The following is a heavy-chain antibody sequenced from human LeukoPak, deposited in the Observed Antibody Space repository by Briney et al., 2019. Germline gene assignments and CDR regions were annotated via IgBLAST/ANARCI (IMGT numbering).Heavy chain of an antibody. CDR2: ISSSSSYI. Sequence: GGSLRLSCAASGFTFSSYSMNWDRQAPGKGLEWVSSISSSSSYIYYADSVKGRFTISRDNAKNSLYLQMNSLRAEDTAVYYCAREYCSGGSCYLADYWGQGTLVTVSS. CDR3: AREYCSGGSCYLADY. V-gene: IGHV3-21*01. J-gene: IGHJ4*02. D-gene: IGHD2-15*01. CDR1: GFTFSSYS.